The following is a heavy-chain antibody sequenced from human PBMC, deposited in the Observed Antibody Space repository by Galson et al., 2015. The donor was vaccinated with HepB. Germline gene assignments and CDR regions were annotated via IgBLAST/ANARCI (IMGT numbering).Heavy chain of an antibody. Sequence: ETLSLTCTVSGGSISSYYWSWIRQPPGKGLEWIGYIYYSGSTNYNPSLKSRVTISVDTSKNQFSLKLSSVTAADTAVYYCARVGEYQLPDYFDYWGQGTLVTVSS. CDR3: ARVGEYQLPDYFDY. J-gene: IGHJ4*02. V-gene: IGHV4-59*01. CDR2: IYYSGST. CDR1: GGSISSYY. D-gene: IGHD2-2*01.